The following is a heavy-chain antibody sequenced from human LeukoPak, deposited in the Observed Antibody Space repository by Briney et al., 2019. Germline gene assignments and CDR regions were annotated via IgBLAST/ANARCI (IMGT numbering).Heavy chain of an antibody. V-gene: IGHV4-59*01. CDR2: IYYSGST. CDR3: ARVGTAARIFDY. CDR1: GGSISSYY. D-gene: IGHD6-6*01. Sequence: ETLSLTCTVSGGSISSYYWSWIRQPPGKGLEWIGYIYYSGSTNYNPSLKSRVTISVDTSKNQFSLKLSSVTAADTAVYYCARVGTAARIFDYWGQGTLVTVSS. J-gene: IGHJ4*02.